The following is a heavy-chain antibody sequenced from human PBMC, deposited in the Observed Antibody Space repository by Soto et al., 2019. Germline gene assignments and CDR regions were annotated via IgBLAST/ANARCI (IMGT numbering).Heavy chain of an antibody. CDR3: VRGTTFYVFLTSSCALNYFDY. J-gene: IGHJ4*02. Sequence: GGSLRLSCGASGFSVTSNYMTWVRQAPGKGLECVSVIYAGGNTYYPDSVKGRFTISSDNSKNTRFVQMNSLRAEDTAAYYCVRGTTFYVFLTSSCALNYFDYWGRGRRVTVS. D-gene: IGHD3-9*01. V-gene: IGHV3-53*01. CDR1: GFSVTSNY. CDR2: IYAGGNT.